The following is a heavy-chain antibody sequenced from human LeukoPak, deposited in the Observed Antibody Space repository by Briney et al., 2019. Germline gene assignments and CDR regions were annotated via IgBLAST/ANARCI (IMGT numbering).Heavy chain of an antibody. D-gene: IGHD2-2*01. J-gene: IGHJ6*03. V-gene: IGHV1-69*05. CDR2: IIPIFGTA. Sequence: SVKVSCRASGGTFSNSAISWVRQAPGQGLEWMGRIIPIFGTANYAQKFQGRVTITTDESTSTAYVELSSLRSEDTAVYYCAREGSCSSTSCPNYYYYYMDVWGKGTTVTVSS. CDR1: GGTFSNSA. CDR3: AREGSCSSTSCPNYYYYYMDV.